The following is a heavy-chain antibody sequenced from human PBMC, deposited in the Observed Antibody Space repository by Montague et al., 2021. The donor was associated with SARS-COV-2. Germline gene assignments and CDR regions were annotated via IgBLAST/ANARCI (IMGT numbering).Heavy chain of an antibody. V-gene: IGHV4-39*01. CDR3: ARHVTFGGVVVALDY. Sequence: SETLSLTCTVSGASISSGENSWGWIRQSPGKGLEWFGSIFYSGTTYFNPSLRSRIAISVDTSKNQFSLKVTSVTAADTAVYYCARHVTFGGVVVALDYWGQGHLVSVSS. D-gene: IGHD3-16*02. CDR2: IFYSGTT. CDR1: GASISSGENS. J-gene: IGHJ4*02.